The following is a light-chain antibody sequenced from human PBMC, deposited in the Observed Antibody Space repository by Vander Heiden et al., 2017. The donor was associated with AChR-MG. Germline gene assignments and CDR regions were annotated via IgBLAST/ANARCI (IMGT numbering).Light chain of an antibody. Sequence: DIQMTQSPSTLSASVGDRVTITCRASQNVGNWLAWFQQKPGKAPNLLISQASTLESGVPSRFGGSSAGTEFTLTISSLQPDDLASYYCQQYNSYPLTFGGGTKVELK. J-gene: IGKJ4*01. CDR2: QAS. CDR1: QNVGNW. CDR3: QQYNSYPLT. V-gene: IGKV1-5*03.